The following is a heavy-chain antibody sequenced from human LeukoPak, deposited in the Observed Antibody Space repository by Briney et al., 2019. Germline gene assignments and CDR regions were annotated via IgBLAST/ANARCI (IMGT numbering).Heavy chain of an antibody. D-gene: IGHD2-2*01. V-gene: IGHV1-18*01. CDR3: ARGGGYCSSTSCYLFDY. J-gene: IGHJ4*02. CDR2: ISAYNGNT. CDR1: GYTFTSYG. Sequence: ASVKVSCKASGYTFTSYGISWVRQAPGQGLEWMRWISAYNGNTNYAQKLQGRVTMTTDTSTSTAYMELSSLRSEDTAVYYCARGGGYCSSTSCYLFDYWGQGTLVTVSS.